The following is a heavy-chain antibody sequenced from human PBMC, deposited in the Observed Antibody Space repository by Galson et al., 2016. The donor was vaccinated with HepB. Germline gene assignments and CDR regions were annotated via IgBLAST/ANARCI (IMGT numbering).Heavy chain of an antibody. CDR2: MTKDGGGT. CDR3: VKTFLHFPSSWDY. V-gene: IGHV3-64D*06. Sequence: SLRLSCAGSGFFFSDYALHWGRQAPGQGVEYVSVMTKDGGGTYYADSVKDRFTISRDNSKNTVYLQMTSLRTEDTAVYYCVKTFLHFPSSWDYWGQGTLVTVSS. J-gene: IGHJ4*02. CDR1: GFFFSDYA. D-gene: IGHD3-3*02.